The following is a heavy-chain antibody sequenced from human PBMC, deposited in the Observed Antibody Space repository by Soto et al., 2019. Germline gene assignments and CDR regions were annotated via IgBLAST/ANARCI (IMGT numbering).Heavy chain of an antibody. Sequence: ASVKVSCKASGGTFSSYAISWVRQAPGQGLEWMGGIIPIFGTANYAQKFQGRVTITADESTSTAYMELSSLRSEDTAVYYCARRSYYYGSGSPYYGMDVWGQGTTVTVSS. J-gene: IGHJ6*02. CDR1: GGTFSSYA. CDR3: ARRSYYYGSGSPYYGMDV. V-gene: IGHV1-69*13. D-gene: IGHD3-10*01. CDR2: IIPIFGTA.